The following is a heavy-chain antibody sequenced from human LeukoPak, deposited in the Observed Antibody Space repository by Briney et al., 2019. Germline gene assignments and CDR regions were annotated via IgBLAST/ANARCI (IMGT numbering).Heavy chain of an antibody. Sequence: SETLSLTCTVSGYSISNGYYWGWIRQPPGKGLAWVGSIYHRGSTYYNPSLKSRLTISVDTSKNQFSLKLSSVTAADTAVYYCARDWAYCGGDCPPVWFDHWGQGTLVTVSS. CDR2: IYHRGST. V-gene: IGHV4-38-2*02. CDR1: GYSISNGYY. CDR3: ARDWAYCGGDCPPVWFDH. D-gene: IGHD2-21*02. J-gene: IGHJ5*02.